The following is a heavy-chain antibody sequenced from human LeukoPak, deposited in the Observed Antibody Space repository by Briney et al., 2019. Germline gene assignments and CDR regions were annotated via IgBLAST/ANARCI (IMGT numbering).Heavy chain of an antibody. CDR3: ARGDGYNYFPYYYYYYMDV. CDR2: IYHSGST. V-gene: IGHV4-61*10. D-gene: IGHD5-24*01. CDR1: GGSIRSGNYY. Sequence: SETLSLTCTVSGGSIRSGNYYWSWIRQPAGKGLDWIGYIYHSGSTNYNPSLKSRFTISLDTSKNQFSLKLSSVTVADTAVYYCARGDGYNYFPYYYYYYMDVWGKGTTVTVSS. J-gene: IGHJ6*03.